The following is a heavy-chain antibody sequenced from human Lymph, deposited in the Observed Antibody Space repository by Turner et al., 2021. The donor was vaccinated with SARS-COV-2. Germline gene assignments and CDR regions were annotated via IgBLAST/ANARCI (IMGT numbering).Heavy chain of an antibody. CDR1: GVTLSSWT. Sequence: EVQLWEYGGGLVQPGGSLRLSFGAYGVTLSSWTMSWVRQAPGKGLEWVSAISGSGASTYYADSVKGRFTISRDNSKNTLYLQMNSLRVEDTAVYYCAKDGYDGIYCGGGSCYSGWFDPWGQGTLVTVSS. CDR2: ISGSGAST. CDR3: AKDGYDGIYCGGGSCYSGWFDP. J-gene: IGHJ5*02. V-gene: IGHV3-23*01. D-gene: IGHD2-15*01.